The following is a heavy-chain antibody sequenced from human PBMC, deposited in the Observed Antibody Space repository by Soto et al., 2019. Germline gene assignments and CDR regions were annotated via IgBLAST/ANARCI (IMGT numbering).Heavy chain of an antibody. CDR1: GDMFRNSA. J-gene: IGHJ6*02. Sequence: QVQLVQSGAEVKRPGSSVKVSCKASGDMFRNSAFSWVRQAPGQGLAWMGVIIPLFRKTDVAQKFQGRVNLTADETKSSLYMEVASLTSEDTAVYYCERARLSNGDPNIYFFYGLDVWGQGTTITVSS. V-gene: IGHV1-69*01. D-gene: IGHD3-10*01. CDR3: ERARLSNGDPNIYFFYGLDV. CDR2: IIPLFRKT.